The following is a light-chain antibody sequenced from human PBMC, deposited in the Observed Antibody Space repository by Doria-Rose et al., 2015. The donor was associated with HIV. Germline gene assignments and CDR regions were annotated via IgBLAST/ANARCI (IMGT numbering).Light chain of an antibody. CDR3: QQYYNTPYT. Sequence: DSLAVSLGERATINCKSSQSVYYSSNNKNYLAWYQQKPGQPPKLLIYWASSRDSGVPDRFSGSGSGTDFSLTISSLQAEDVAIYYCQQYYNTPYTFGQGTKLEI. CDR1: QSVYYSSNNKNY. J-gene: IGKJ2*01. CDR2: WAS. V-gene: IGKV4-1*01.